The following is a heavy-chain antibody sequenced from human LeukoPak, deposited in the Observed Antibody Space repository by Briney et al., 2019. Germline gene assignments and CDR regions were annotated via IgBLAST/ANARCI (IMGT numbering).Heavy chain of an antibody. CDR1: GGTFSSYA. D-gene: IGHD3-22*01. CDR3: ARDINYYDSSGYSPYFDY. Sequence: ASVKVSCKASGGTFSSYAISWVRQAPGQGLEWMGGIIPIFGTANYAQKFQGRVTITTDESTSTAYMELSSLRSEDTAVYYCARDINYYDSSGYSPYFDYWGQGTLVTVSS. V-gene: IGHV1-69*05. CDR2: IIPIFGTA. J-gene: IGHJ4*02.